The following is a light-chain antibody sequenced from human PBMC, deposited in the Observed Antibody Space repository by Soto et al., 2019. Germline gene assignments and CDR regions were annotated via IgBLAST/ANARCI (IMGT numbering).Light chain of an antibody. CDR2: DAS. J-gene: IGKJ4*01. Sequence: TLSLSAGARSTLACRAGQSVSIYLAWYQHKPGQAPSLLIYDASNRATVIPARFSGSGSGTDFTLPISSLEPEDFAVYYCQQRSKWPSSLTFGGGTKVDIK. CDR1: QSVSIY. V-gene: IGKV3-11*01. CDR3: QQRSKWPSSLT.